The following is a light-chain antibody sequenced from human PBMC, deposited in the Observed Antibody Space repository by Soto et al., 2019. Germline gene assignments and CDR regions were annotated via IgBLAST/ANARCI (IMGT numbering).Light chain of an antibody. J-gene: IGKJ2*01. Sequence: SVLTQSPGTVSLSPGESATLFCRTSQTIRNNYLAWYQQRPGQSPRLLIHGVFNRAAGIPVRFSGRGSGTDFTLTSRGLQPEDSAVYYCQHYDGSPRTFGQGNKVEIK. CDR2: GVF. CDR1: QTIRNNY. CDR3: QHYDGSPRT. V-gene: IGKV3-20*01.